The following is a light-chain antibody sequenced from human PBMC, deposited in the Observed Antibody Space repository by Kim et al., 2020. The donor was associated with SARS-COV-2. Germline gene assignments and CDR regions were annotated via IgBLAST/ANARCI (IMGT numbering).Light chain of an antibody. Sequence: PGETPPLSCRAIQSLSDNYLACYQQKPGQAPRLLVYGASSRATGITDRFSGGGSGTDFTLTISRLEPEDSAVYYCQQYGRSPLYTFGQGTKLEI. V-gene: IGKV3-20*01. J-gene: IGKJ2*01. CDR2: GAS. CDR3: QQYGRSPLYT. CDR1: QSLSDNY.